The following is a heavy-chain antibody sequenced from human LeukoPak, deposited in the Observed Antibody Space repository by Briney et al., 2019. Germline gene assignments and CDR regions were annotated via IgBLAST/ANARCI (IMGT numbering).Heavy chain of an antibody. J-gene: IGHJ4*02. CDR2: MYTGGTT. CDR3: AKDEATSGGGLAS. D-gene: IGHD3-16*01. V-gene: IGHV3-53*01. CDR1: GFTVSGTH. Sequence: GGSLRLSCAASGFTVSGTHMSWVRQAPGKGLEWVSAMYTGGTTYYADSVQGRFTISRDTSKNTLYLHMNILRADDTAVYYRAKDEATSGGGLASWGQGTLVTVSS.